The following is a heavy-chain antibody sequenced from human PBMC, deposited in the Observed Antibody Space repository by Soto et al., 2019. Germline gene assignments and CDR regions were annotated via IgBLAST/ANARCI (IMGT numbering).Heavy chain of an antibody. Sequence: SETLSLTCTVSGGSISSYYWSWIRQPPGKGLEWIGYIYYSGSTNYNPSLKSRVTISVDTSKNQFSLKLSSVTAADTAVYYCARQRVRYDFHYYYYYMDVWGKGTTVTVSS. D-gene: IGHD3-3*01. CDR1: GGSISSYY. CDR2: IYYSGST. J-gene: IGHJ6*03. CDR3: ARQRVRYDFHYYYYYMDV. V-gene: IGHV4-59*08.